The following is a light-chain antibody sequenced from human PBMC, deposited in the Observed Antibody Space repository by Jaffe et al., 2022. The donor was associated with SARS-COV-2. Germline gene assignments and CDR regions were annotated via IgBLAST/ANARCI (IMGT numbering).Light chain of an antibody. Sequence: DTQMTQSPSSLSASVGDRVTITCRADHDIRRSLNWYQQRPGKAPDLLIYGASNLQSGVPPRFSGSGSGTDFTLTISSLRPEDFATYFCQQSNGTPLTFGGGTKVEIK. J-gene: IGKJ4*01. V-gene: IGKV1-39*01. CDR2: GAS. CDR1: HDIRRS. CDR3: QQSNGTPLT.